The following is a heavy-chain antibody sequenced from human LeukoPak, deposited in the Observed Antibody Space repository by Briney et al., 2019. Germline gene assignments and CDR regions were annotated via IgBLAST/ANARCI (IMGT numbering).Heavy chain of an antibody. J-gene: IGHJ4*02. CDR1: GFTFSTYN. D-gene: IGHD3-9*01. CDR3: ARDFLTGYSDY. V-gene: IGHV3-48*02. Sequence: GGSLRLSCAASGFTFSTYNMSWVRQAPGKGLEWVSYISSSGSTKYYADSVKGRFTISRDNVKNSLFLQMNSLSDEDTVVYYCARDFLTGYSDYWGQGTLVTVSS. CDR2: ISSSGSTK.